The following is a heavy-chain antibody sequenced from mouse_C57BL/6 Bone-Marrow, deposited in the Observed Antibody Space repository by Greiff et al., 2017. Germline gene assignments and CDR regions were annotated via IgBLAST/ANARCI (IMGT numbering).Heavy chain of an antibody. CDR2: IDPEDGET. CDR1: GFNIKDYY. CDR3: VLRRYYAMDY. D-gene: IGHD1-2*01. V-gene: IGHV14-2*01. J-gene: IGHJ4*01. Sequence: VQLKESGAELVKPGASVKLSCTASGFNIKDYYMHWVKQRTEQGLEWIGRIDPEDGETKYAPKFQGKATITADTSSNTAYLQLSSLTSEDTAVYYCVLRRYYAMDYWGQGTSVTVSS.